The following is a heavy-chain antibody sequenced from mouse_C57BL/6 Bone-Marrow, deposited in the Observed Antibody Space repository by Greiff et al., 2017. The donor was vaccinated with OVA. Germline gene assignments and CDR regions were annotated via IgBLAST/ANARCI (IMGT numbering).Heavy chain of an antibody. J-gene: IGHJ3*01. V-gene: IGHV1-4*01. D-gene: IGHD2-4*01. CDR3: ADDYDGEAWFAY. CDR2: INPSSGYT. Sequence: VKLVESGAELARPGASVKMSCKASGYTFTSYTMHWVKQRPGQGLEWIGYINPSSGYTKYNQKFKDKATLTADKSSSTAYMQLSSLTSEDSAVYYCADDYDGEAWFAYWGQGTLVTVSA. CDR1: GYTFTSYT.